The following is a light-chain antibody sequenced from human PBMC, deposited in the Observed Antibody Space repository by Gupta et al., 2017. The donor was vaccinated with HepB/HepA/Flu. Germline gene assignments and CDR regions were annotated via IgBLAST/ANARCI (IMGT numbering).Light chain of an antibody. CDR3: QQSDSTPLT. CDR1: QTMNNF. CDR2: AAS. Sequence: IQLTQSPSSLSASVGDSVTITCRASQTMNNFLHWHQQKPGEAPKLLIYAASSLQSGVPSRFSGSGSGTDFTLTINMLHPEDFATYYCQQSDSTPLTFGGGTRVEIK. V-gene: IGKV1-39*01. J-gene: IGKJ4*01.